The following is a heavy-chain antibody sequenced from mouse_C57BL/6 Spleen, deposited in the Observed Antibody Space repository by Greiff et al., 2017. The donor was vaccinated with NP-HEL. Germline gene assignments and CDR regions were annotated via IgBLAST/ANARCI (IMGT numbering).Heavy chain of an antibody. D-gene: IGHD4-1*02. Sequence: EVKVVESGGGLVKPGGSLKLSCAASGFTFSDYGMHWVRQAPEKGLEWVAYISSGSSTIYYADTVKGRFTISRDNAKNTLFLQMTSLRSEDTAMYYCARPQLLYYAMDYWGQGTSVTVSS. CDR3: ARPQLLYYAMDY. CDR1: GFTFSDYG. J-gene: IGHJ4*01. V-gene: IGHV5-17*01. CDR2: ISSGSSTI.